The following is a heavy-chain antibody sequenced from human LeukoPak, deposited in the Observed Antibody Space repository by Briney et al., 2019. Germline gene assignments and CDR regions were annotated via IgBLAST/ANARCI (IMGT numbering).Heavy chain of an antibody. CDR2: ISTSGRTI. J-gene: IGHJ4*02. CDR1: GFTFSDYY. V-gene: IGHV3-11*04. D-gene: IGHD3-9*01. CDR3: TKGLFAGYYDILTGYLKPTDY. Sequence: GGSLRLSCAASGFTFSDYYMSWIRQAPGKGLEWVSYISTSGRTIYYADSVKGRFTISRDNSKNTLYLQMNSLRAEDTAVYYCTKGLFAGYYDILTGYLKPTDYWGQGTLVTVSS.